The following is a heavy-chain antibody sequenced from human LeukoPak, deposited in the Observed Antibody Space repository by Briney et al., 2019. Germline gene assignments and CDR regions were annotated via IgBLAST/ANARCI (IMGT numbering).Heavy chain of an antibody. CDR2: IYYSGST. CDR1: GYSISSSSYY. J-gene: IGHJ4*02. D-gene: IGHD5-18*01. V-gene: IGHV4-39*07. CDR3: ARGTGGYSYGYYFDY. Sequence: SETLSLACTVSGYSISSSSYYWGWIRQPPGKGLEWIGSIYYSGSTYYNPSLKSLVTISVDTSKNQFSLKLSSVTAADTAVYYCARGTGGYSYGYYFDYWGQGTLVTVSS.